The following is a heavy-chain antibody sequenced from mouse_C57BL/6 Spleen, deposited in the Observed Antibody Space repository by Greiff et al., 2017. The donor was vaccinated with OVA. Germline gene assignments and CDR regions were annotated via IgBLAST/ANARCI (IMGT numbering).Heavy chain of an antibody. CDR3: TTGLRRGAMDY. CDR1: GFNIKDDY. Sequence: EVQLQQSGAELVRPGASVKLSCTASGFNIKDDYMHWVKQRPEQGLEWIGWIDPENGDTEYASKFQGKATITADTSSNQAYLQLSSLTSEDTAVYYCTTGLRRGAMDYWGQGTSVTVSS. D-gene: IGHD2-4*01. V-gene: IGHV14-4*01. CDR2: IDPENGDT. J-gene: IGHJ4*01.